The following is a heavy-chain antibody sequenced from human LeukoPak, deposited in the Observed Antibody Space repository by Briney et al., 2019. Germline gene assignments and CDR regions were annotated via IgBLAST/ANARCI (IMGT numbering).Heavy chain of an antibody. J-gene: IGHJ6*02. V-gene: IGHV3-7*01. Sequence: GGSLRLSCAASGFTFSSYAMSWVRQAPGKGLEWVANIKQDGSEKYYVDSVKGRFTISRDNAKNSVYLQKNSLRAEDTAVYYCARDRRGCSITSCDYDYYYGMDVWGQGTTVTVSS. CDR2: IKQDGSEK. CDR3: ARDRRGCSITSCDYDYYYGMDV. D-gene: IGHD2-2*01. CDR1: GFTFSSYA.